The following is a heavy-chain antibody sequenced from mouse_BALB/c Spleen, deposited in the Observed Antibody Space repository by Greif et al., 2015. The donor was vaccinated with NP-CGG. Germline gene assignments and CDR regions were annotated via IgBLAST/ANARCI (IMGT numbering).Heavy chain of an antibody. J-gene: IGHJ2*01. CDR2: ILPGSGST. D-gene: IGHD1-1*01. CDR1: GYTLSSYW. V-gene: IGHV1-9*01. Sequence: VQLQQSGAELMKPGASVKISCKATGYTLSSYWIEWVKQRPGHGLEWIGEILPGSGSTNYNEKLKGKATFTADTSSNTAYMQLSSLTSEDSAVYYCARGDYGSLYFDYWGQGTTLTVSS. CDR3: ARGDYGSLYFDY.